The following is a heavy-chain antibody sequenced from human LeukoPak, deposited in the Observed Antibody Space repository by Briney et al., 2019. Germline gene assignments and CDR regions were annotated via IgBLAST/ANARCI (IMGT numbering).Heavy chain of an antibody. J-gene: IGHJ4*02. CDR1: GFTFTSSA. V-gene: IGHV1-58*01. Sequence: ASVKVSCKASGFTFTSSAVQWVRQARGQRLEWIGWIVVGSGNTNYAQKFQERVTITRDMSTSTAYMELSSLRSEDTAVYYCAADQSSSSGSDYWGQGTLVTVSS. CDR2: IVVGSGNT. D-gene: IGHD6-6*01. CDR3: AADQSSSSGSDY.